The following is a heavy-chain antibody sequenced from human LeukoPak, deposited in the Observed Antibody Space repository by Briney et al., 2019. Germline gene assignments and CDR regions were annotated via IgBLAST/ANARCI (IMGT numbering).Heavy chain of an antibody. Sequence: GSLRLSCAASGFTVSSNYMSWVRQAPGKGLGWVSVIYSGGSTYYADSVKGRFTISRDNSKNTLYLQMHSLRAEDTAVYYCARAYYHVSGSYYPIFDYWGQGALVTVSS. CDR1: GFTVSSNY. D-gene: IGHD3-10*01. J-gene: IGHJ4*02. CDR2: IYSGGST. CDR3: ARAYYHVSGSYYPIFDY. V-gene: IGHV3-53*01.